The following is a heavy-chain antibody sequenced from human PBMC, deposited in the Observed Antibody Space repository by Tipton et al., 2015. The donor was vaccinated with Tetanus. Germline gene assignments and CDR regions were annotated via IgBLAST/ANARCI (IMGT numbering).Heavy chain of an antibody. Sequence: TLSLTCTVSGGSISSSSYYWGWIRQPPGKGLEWIGSIYYSGSTYYNPPLKSRVTISVDTSKNQFSLKLSSVTAADTAVYYCARGANEYDFDYWGQGTLVTVSS. V-gene: IGHV4-39*01. J-gene: IGHJ4*02. CDR3: ARGANEYDFDY. D-gene: IGHD4/OR15-4a*01. CDR1: GGSISSSSYY. CDR2: IYYSGST.